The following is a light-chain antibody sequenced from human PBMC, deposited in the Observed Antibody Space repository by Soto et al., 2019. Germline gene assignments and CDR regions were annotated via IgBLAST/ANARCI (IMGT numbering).Light chain of an antibody. CDR2: YDS. J-gene: IGLJ2*01. CDR3: KVWDSSSDHQV. V-gene: IGLV3-21*04. CDR1: NIGSKS. Sequence: SYELTQPPSVSVAPGKTARITCGGNNIGSKSVHWYQQKPGQAPVLVIYYDSDRPSGIPERFSGSNSGNTATLTISRVEAGDEADYYCKVWDSSSDHQVFGGGTKVPVL.